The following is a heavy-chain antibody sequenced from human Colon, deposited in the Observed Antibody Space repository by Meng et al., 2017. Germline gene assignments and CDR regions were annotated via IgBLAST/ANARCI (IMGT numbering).Heavy chain of an antibody. Sequence: QVQLQESGPVLGKPSQTLSLTCTVSGDSIRSGNHYWSWSRQHPGKGLEWIGYFYFSGNTYSNPSLKSRVTISVDTSKNQFSLNLRSVTAADTAVYYCVRDRKHYGERGWFDPWGQGTLVTVSS. CDR1: GDSIRSGNHY. CDR2: FYFSGNT. CDR3: VRDRKHYGERGWFDP. V-gene: IGHV4-30-4*01. D-gene: IGHD4-17*01. J-gene: IGHJ5*02.